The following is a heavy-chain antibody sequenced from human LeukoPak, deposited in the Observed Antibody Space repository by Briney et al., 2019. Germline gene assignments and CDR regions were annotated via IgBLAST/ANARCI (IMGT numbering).Heavy chain of an antibody. Sequence: PETLSLTCTVSGGSISSYYWSWIRQPPGKGLEWIGRIYTSGSTNYNPSLKSRVTISVDTSKNQFSLKLSSVTAADTAVYYCATDLYLWGQGTLVTVSS. V-gene: IGHV4-4*08. CDR2: IYTSGST. CDR3: ATDLYL. CDR1: GGSISSYY. J-gene: IGHJ5*02.